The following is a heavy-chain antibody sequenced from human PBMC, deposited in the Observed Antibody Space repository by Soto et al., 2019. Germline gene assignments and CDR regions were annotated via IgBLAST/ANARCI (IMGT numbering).Heavy chain of an antibody. CDR1: GFTFSDYY. CDR2: ISTSSSHT. CDR3: ARKLKWHCSDP. V-gene: IGHV3-11*06. J-gene: IGHJ5*02. Sequence: PVGSLRLSCAAPGFTFSDYYMSWIRQAPGKGLEWLSYISTSSSHTNYADSVKGRFTISRDNAKNLLYLQMNSLRVEDTAVYYCARKLKWHCSDPWGQGTLVIVSS. D-gene: IGHD5-12*01.